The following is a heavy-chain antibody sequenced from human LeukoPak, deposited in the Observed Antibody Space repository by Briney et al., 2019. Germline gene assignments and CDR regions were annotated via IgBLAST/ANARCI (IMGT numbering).Heavy chain of an antibody. D-gene: IGHD3-10*01. CDR3: ARGSSTSWNLITMVRGVIITVNWFDP. V-gene: IGHV4-34*01. CDR1: GGSFSGYY. CDR2: INHSGST. Sequence: PSETLSLTCAVYGGSFSGYYWSWIRQPPGKGLEWIGEINHSGSTNYNPSLKSRVTISVDTSKNQFSLKLSSVTAADTAVYYCARGSSTSWNLITMVRGVIITVNWFDPWGQGTLVTVSS. J-gene: IGHJ5*02.